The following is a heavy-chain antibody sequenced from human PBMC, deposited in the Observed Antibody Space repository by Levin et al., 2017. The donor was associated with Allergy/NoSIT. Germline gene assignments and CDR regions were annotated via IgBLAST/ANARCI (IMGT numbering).Heavy chain of an antibody. CDR2: INHSGST. CDR3: ARYPHHSRGRSVDY. J-gene: IGHJ4*02. Sequence: SETLSLTCAVYGGSFSGYYWSWIRQPPGKGLEWIGEINHSGSTNYNPSLKSRVTISVDTSKNQFSLKLSSVTAADTAVYYCARYPHHSRGRSVDYWGQGTLVTVSS. CDR1: GGSFSGYY. D-gene: IGHD1-14*01. V-gene: IGHV4-34*01.